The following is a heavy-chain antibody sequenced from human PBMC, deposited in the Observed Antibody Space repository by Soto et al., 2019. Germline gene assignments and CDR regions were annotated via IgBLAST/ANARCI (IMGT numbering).Heavy chain of an antibody. V-gene: IGHV3-49*05. Sequence: KPGGSLRLSCTASGFTFGDYAMSWFRQAPGKGLEWVGFIRSKAYGGTTEYAASVKGRFTISRDDSKSIAYLQMNSLKTEDTAVYYCTRASPYYDFWSGYYHNGGDYYYYGMDVWGQGTTVTVSS. CDR1: GFTFGDYA. CDR2: IRSKAYGGTT. CDR3: TRASPYYDFWSGYYHNGGDYYYYGMDV. J-gene: IGHJ6*02. D-gene: IGHD3-3*01.